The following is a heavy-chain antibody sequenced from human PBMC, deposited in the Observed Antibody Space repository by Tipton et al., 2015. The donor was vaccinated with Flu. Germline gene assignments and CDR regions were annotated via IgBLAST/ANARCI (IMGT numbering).Heavy chain of an antibody. D-gene: IGHD5-12*01. J-gene: IGHJ5*02. CDR2: VIPISGAT. V-gene: IGHV1-69*18. CDR1: GGTFSNYP. Sequence: QLVQSGAEVKKPGSSVKVSCKASGGTFSNYPINWVRQAPGQGLEWMGRVIPISGATSSAQKFQGRVTMTADGSTRTAYMELRSLRSEDTAFYYCARGGVDVDTTRLGWFNPWGQGTLVTVSS. CDR3: ARGGVDVDTTRLGWFNP.